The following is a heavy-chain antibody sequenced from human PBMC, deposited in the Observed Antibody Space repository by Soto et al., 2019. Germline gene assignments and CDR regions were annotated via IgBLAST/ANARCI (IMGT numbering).Heavy chain of an antibody. Sequence: SETLSLTCTVSGRSIRSGDYYWSWIRQPPGKGLEWIGYIYYSGSTYYNPSLKSRVTISVDTSKNQFSLKLSSVTAADTAVYYCARGSGYSSSWYSGYYFDYWGQGTLVTVSS. CDR3: ARGSGYSSSWYSGYYFDY. CDR2: IYYSGST. CDR1: GRSIRSGDYY. J-gene: IGHJ4*02. V-gene: IGHV4-30-4*01. D-gene: IGHD6-13*01.